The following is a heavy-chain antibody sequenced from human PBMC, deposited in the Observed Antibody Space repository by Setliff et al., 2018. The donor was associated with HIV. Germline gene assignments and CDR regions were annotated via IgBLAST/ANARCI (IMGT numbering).Heavy chain of an antibody. D-gene: IGHD2-2*01. Sequence: PSETLSLTCAVYGGPLSGHYWCWIRQPPGQGLEWIGETSHSGKTNYNPSLKSRVTISVDTSKNQFSLKLTSVTAADAAVYYCVTSSSWSSRLNFWGPGMLVTVSS. CDR2: TSHSGKT. V-gene: IGHV4-34*01. CDR1: GGPLSGHY. J-gene: IGHJ4*02. CDR3: VTSSSWSSRLNF.